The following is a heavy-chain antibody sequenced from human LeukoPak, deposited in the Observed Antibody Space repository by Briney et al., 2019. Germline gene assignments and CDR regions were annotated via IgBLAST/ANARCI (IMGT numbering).Heavy chain of an antibody. Sequence: GGSLRLSCAASGFTFSSYGMHWVRQAPGKGLEWVAVIWYDGSNKYYADSVKGRFTISRDNSKNTLYLQMNSLRAEDTAVYYCARESYCSSTSCYNWFDPWGQGTLVTLSS. CDR3: ARESYCSSTSCYNWFDP. J-gene: IGHJ5*02. V-gene: IGHV3-33*01. CDR2: IWYDGSNK. D-gene: IGHD2-2*01. CDR1: GFTFSSYG.